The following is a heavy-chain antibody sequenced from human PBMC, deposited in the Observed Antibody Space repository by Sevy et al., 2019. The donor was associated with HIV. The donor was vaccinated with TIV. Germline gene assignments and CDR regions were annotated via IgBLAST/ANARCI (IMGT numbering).Heavy chain of an antibody. V-gene: IGHV1-2*06. CDR2: INPTSGGT. J-gene: IGHJ5*02. CDR1: AYNFIGYY. D-gene: IGHD6-19*01. Sequence: ASVKVSCKASAYNFIGYYIHWVRQAPGQGLGWIGRINPTSGGTKYAHKFQGRVTVTIDMSVSTAYMELTRLTSDDTAIYYCAGQTSGWYDWFDPWGPGTLVTVSS. CDR3: AGQTSGWYDWFDP.